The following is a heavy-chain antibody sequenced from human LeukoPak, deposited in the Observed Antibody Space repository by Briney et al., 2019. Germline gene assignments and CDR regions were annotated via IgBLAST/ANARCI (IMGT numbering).Heavy chain of an antibody. J-gene: IGHJ6*03. V-gene: IGHV3-23*01. CDR2: LSGNGGST. D-gene: IGHD5-24*01. Sequence: PGGSLRLSCAASRFTFSNYAMTWVRQAPGKGLEWVSTLSGNGGSTYYADSVKGRFTISRDNSKNTLYLQMNNLGAEDTAIYYCARINTRSRYYMDVWGKGTTVTVSS. CDR1: RFTFSNYA. CDR3: ARINTRSRYYMDV.